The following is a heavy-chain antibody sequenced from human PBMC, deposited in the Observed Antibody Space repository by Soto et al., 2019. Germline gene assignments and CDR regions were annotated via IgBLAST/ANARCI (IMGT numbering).Heavy chain of an antibody. Sequence: GSGPTLVNPTQTLTLTCTFSGFSLSTSGMCVSWIRQPPGKALEWLALIDWDDDKYYSTSLKTRLTISKDTSKNQVVLTMTNMDPVDTATYYCARHPKRSITFGGPYYYYGMDVWGQGTTVTVSS. D-gene: IGHD3-16*01. CDR1: GFSLSTSGMC. CDR2: IDWDDDK. V-gene: IGHV2-70*01. CDR3: ARHPKRSITFGGPYYYYGMDV. J-gene: IGHJ6*02.